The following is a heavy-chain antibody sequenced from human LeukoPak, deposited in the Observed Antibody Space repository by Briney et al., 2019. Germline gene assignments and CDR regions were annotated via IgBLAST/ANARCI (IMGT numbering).Heavy chain of an antibody. CDR1: GFTFSSYA. CDR3: AKRTQSYHDAFDI. V-gene: IGHV3-23*01. Sequence: AGGSLRLSCAASGFTFSSYAMSWVRQAPGKGLEWVSTISGSGGSTYYADSVKGRFTISRDNSKNTLYLQMNSLRAEDTAIYYCAKRTQSYHDAFDIWGQGTMVTVSS. J-gene: IGHJ3*02. CDR2: ISGSGGST. D-gene: IGHD1-26*01.